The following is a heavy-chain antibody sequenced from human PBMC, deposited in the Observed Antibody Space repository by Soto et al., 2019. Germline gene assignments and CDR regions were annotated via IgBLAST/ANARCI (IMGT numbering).Heavy chain of an antibody. V-gene: IGHV3-74*01. Sequence: EVQLVESGGGLVQPGESLRLSCAASGFTFSSYWMHWVRQAPGKGLVWVSRINSDGSSTSYAGSVKGRFTISRDNAKNTLYLQMNRLRAYDTAAYYCVRTSLVVAAATREDYWGQGSQVTFSS. CDR3: VRTSLVVAAATREDY. CDR1: GFTFSSYW. J-gene: IGHJ4*02. D-gene: IGHD2-15*01. CDR2: INSDGSST.